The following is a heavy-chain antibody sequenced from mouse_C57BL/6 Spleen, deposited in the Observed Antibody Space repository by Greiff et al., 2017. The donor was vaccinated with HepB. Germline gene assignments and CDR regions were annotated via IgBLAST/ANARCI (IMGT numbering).Heavy chain of an antibody. CDR1: GYTFTSYW. Sequence: VQLLQPGTELVKPGASVKLSCKASGYTFTSYWMHWVKQRPGQGLEWIGNINPSNGCTNYTEKFKSKATLTVDKSSSTDYMQLSSLTSEDSAVYYCARSTWARFDDWGQGTTLTVSS. CDR2: INPSNGCT. CDR3: ARSTWARFDD. J-gene: IGHJ2*01. V-gene: IGHV1-53*01.